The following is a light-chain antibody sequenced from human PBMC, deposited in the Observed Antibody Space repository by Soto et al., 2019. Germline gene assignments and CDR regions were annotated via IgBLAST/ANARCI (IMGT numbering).Light chain of an antibody. V-gene: IGLV1-40*01. Sequence: QSVLTQPPSVSGAPGQRVTISCTGSSSNIGAGYDVHWYQQLPGTAPKLLIYGNSNRPSGVPDRFSGSKSGTSASLAITGLQAEDEADYYCPSYDSSLSLLVFGGGTQLTVL. J-gene: IGLJ2*01. CDR3: PSYDSSLSLLV. CDR1: SSNIGAGYD. CDR2: GNS.